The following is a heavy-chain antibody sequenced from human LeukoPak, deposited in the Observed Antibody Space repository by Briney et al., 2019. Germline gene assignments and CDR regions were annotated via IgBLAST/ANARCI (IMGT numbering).Heavy chain of an antibody. Sequence: GASVKVSCKASGYTFPSYGISWVRQAPGQGLEWMGWISAYNGNTNYAQKLQGRVTMTTDTSTSTAYMELRSLRSDDTAVYYCARDLPCGGDCYPGDYWGQGTLVTVSS. CDR1: GYTFPSYG. D-gene: IGHD2-21*02. CDR2: ISAYNGNT. J-gene: IGHJ4*02. CDR3: ARDLPCGGDCYPGDY. V-gene: IGHV1-18*01.